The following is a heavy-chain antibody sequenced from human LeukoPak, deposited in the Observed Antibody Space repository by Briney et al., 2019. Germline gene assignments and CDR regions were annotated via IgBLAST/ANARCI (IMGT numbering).Heavy chain of an antibody. J-gene: IGHJ4*02. CDR2: IDYSGGSS. CDR3: AKESRIGQITMVRGVVDYFDY. CDR1: GFTLSSYE. Sequence: GGPLRLSCTVSGFTLSSYEMSWIRQAPGKGLEWVSSIDYSGGSSYYADSVKGRFTISRDDSKNTLYLQLNSLRAEDTAVYYCAKESRIGQITMVRGVVDYFDYWGQGTLVTVSS. V-gene: IGHV3-23*01. D-gene: IGHD3-10*01.